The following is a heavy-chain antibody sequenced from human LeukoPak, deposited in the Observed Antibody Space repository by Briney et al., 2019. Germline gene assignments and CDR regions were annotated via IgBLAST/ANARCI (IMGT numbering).Heavy chain of an antibody. V-gene: IGHV4-4*07. D-gene: IGHD2-8*02. J-gene: IGHJ3*02. CDR2: VYDGGRT. CDR1: GDSIGTYF. Sequence: EASETLSLTRTVSGDSIGTYFWNWIRQSAGEGLEWIGHVYDGGRTNYNPSLKGRVTISVDTSRNLFSLRLSSVTAADTAVYYCARDFVETGVVGFDMWGQGTMVTVSS. CDR3: ARDFVETGVVGFDM.